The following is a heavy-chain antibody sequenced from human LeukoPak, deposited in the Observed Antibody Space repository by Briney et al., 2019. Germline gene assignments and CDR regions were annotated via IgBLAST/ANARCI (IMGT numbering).Heavy chain of an antibody. J-gene: IGHJ4*02. V-gene: IGHV4-4*09. CDR1: GGSISSYY. CDR3: ARLPISLGVVAPPDY. Sequence: SETLSLTCTVSGGSISSYYWSWIRQPPGKGLEWIGYIYTSGSTNYNPSLKSRVTISVDTSKNQFSLKLSSVTAADTAVYYCARLPISLGVVAPPDYWGQGTLVTVSS. CDR2: IYTSGST. D-gene: IGHD5-12*01.